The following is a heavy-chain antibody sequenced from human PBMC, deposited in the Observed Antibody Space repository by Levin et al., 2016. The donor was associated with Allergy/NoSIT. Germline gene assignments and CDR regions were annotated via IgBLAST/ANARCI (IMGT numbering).Heavy chain of an antibody. Sequence: GGSLRLSCAASGFAFSRYWMSWVRQAPGKGLEWVANMRPDGSEQYYVDSVKGRFTISRDNAKNSLYLQMNSLRAEDTGLYYCARTLARGYDTYWGQGTLVTVSS. D-gene: IGHD5-12*01. CDR2: MRPDGSEQ. CDR1: GFAFSRYW. J-gene: IGHJ4*02. CDR3: ARTLARGYDTY. V-gene: IGHV3-7*01.